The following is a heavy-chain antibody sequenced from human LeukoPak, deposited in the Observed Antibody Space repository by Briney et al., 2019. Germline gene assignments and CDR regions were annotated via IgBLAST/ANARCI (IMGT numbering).Heavy chain of an antibody. J-gene: IGHJ4*02. CDR2: IYYSGST. V-gene: IGHV4-39*07. Sequence: SETLSLTCTVSGGSISSSSYYWGWIRQPPGKGLEWIGSIYYSGSTYYNPSLKSRVTISVDTSKNQFSLKLSSVTAADTAVYYCARSSRLLRRNLHPDYWGQGTLVTVSS. CDR1: GGSISSSSYY. CDR3: ARSSRLLRRNLHPDY. D-gene: IGHD1-14*01.